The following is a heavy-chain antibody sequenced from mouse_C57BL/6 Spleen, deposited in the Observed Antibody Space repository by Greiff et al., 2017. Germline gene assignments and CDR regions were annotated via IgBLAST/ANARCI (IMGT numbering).Heavy chain of an antibody. J-gene: IGHJ2*01. V-gene: IGHV1-53*01. Sequence: QVQLKQPGTELVKPGASVKLSCKASGYTFTSYWMHWVKQRPGKGLEWIGNINPSNGGTNYNEKFKRKATLTVDKSSSTAYMQLSSLTSEDSAVYYCARGGDYDGGDYWGQGTTLTVSS. CDR2: INPSNGGT. CDR1: GYTFTSYW. D-gene: IGHD2-4*01. CDR3: ARGGDYDGGDY.